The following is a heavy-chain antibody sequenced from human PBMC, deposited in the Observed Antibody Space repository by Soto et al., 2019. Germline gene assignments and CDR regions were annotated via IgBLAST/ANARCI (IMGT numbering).Heavy chain of an antibody. CDR2: INSGGGTT. Sequence: GSLRLSYAASGFTFSTYWMHWFRQATGKGLVWVSRINSGGGTTTYADSVKGRFTISRDNAKNTLYLQMNGLRAEDTAVYYCARWFTYGNFDYFDYWGQGTQVTVSS. J-gene: IGHJ4*02. CDR1: GFTFSTYW. CDR3: ARWFTYGNFDYFDY. D-gene: IGHD3-10*01. V-gene: IGHV3-74*01.